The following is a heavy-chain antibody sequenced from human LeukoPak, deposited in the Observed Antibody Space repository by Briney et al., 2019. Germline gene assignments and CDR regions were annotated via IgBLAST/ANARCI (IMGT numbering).Heavy chain of an antibody. CDR1: GFTFSSYL. J-gene: IGHJ4*02. CDR2: ITVNGVST. D-gene: IGHD2-15*01. Sequence: AGRSLRLSCAASGFTFSSYLMSWVSQAPGRGMEWVSTITVNGVSTYHADSVKGRFTISRDNSKNTLFLQMDSLRAEDTALYYCARRLCSGGVCSSFDYWGQGTLVTVSS. V-gene: IGHV3-23*01. CDR3: ARRLCSGGVCSSFDY.